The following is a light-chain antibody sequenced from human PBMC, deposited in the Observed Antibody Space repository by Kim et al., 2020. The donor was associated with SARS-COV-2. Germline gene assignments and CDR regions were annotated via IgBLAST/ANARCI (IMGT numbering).Light chain of an antibody. J-gene: IGKJ1*01. CDR3: QQANSFPWT. CDR2: ATS. V-gene: IGKV1-12*01. CDR1: QAISNW. Sequence: DIQMTQSPSSVSASVGDRVTITCRASQAISNWLAWYQQKPGIAPNLLIYATSSLQTGVPSRFSGSGSGTDFTLTISSLQPEDFATYYCQQANSFPWTFGQGTKVEIK.